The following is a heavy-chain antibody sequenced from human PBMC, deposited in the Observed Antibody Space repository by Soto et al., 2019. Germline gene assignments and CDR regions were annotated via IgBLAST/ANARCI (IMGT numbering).Heavy chain of an antibody. J-gene: IGHJ4*02. CDR3: ARSVAVPGAHIDY. Sequence: PSETLSLTCSVSGGSISGSYWSWIRQSPGKGLEWLGYVYYTGSTNYSPSLRSRVSISVDTSKNEFSLRLSSVTAADTAVYFCARSVAVPGAHIDYWGQGTQVNVS. CDR1: GGSISGSY. CDR2: VYYTGST. D-gene: IGHD6-19*01. V-gene: IGHV4-59*01.